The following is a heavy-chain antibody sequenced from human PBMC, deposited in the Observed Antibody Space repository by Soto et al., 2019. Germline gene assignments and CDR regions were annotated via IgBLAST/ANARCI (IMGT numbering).Heavy chain of an antibody. D-gene: IGHD3-9*01. J-gene: IGHJ6*02. CDR3: AKRYEDYDILTGYYLRARSYYGMDV. CDR1: GFTFSSYA. CDR2: ISGSGGST. Sequence: GGSLRLSCAASGFTFSSYAMSWVRQAPGKGLEWVSAISGSGGSTYYADSVKGRFTISRDNSKNTLYLQMNSLRAEDTAVYYCAKRYEDYDILTGYYLRARSYYGMDVWGQGTTVTVS. V-gene: IGHV3-23*01.